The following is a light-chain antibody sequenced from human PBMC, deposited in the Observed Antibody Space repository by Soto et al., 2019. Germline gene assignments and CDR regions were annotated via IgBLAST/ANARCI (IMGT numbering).Light chain of an antibody. V-gene: IGKV1-13*02. CDR1: QDVRGA. CDR2: DVS. CDR3: QQFNSYPIT. J-gene: IGKJ5*01. Sequence: AIQLPQSPSSLSASVGDRVTITCRASQDVRGALAWYQQKPGQAPKILIYDVSRLESGVPSRFSGSSSGTDFTLTISSLQPIDFATYYCQQFNSYPITFGQGTRLEIK.